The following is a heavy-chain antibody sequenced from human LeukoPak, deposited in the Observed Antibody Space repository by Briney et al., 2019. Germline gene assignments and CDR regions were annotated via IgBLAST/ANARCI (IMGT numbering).Heavy chain of an antibody. J-gene: IGHJ2*01. V-gene: IGHV4-34*01. Sequence: PSETLSLTCAVYGGSFSGYYWSWIRQPPGKGLEWIGEINHSGSTNYNPSLKSRVTISVDTSKNQFSLKLSSVTAADTAVYYCARDRKGAAFDLWGRGTLVTVSS. CDR1: GGSFSGYY. CDR3: ARDRKGAAFDL. CDR2: INHSGST.